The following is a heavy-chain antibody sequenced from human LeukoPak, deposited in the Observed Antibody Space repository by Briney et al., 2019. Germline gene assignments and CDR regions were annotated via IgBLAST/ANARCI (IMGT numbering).Heavy chain of an antibody. V-gene: IGHV1-69*05. CDR1: GGTFSSYA. Sequence: AASVKVSCKASGGTFSSYAISWVRQAPGQGLEWMGRIIPIFGTANYAQKFQGRVTITTDESTSTANMELSSLRSEDTAVYYCARSLRSGSYAFDYWGQGTLVTVSS. D-gene: IGHD1-26*01. CDR3: ARSLRSGSYAFDY. CDR2: IIPIFGTA. J-gene: IGHJ4*02.